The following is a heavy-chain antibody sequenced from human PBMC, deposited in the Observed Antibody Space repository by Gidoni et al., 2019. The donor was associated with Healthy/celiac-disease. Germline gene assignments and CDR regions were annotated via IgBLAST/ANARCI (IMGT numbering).Heavy chain of an antibody. CDR1: GFTFSSYA. CDR2: ISYDGSNK. CDR3: ARDLHGVRVC. J-gene: IGHJ4*01. D-gene: IGHD2-8*01. Sequence: QVKLVESGGGEVQPGRYLRLSCAASGFTFSSYAMHWVRQAPGKGLEWVAVISYDGSNKYYADSVKCRFTISIDNSKNTLYLQMNSLRAEDTAVYYCARDLHGVRVCWGHGTLVTVSS. V-gene: IGHV3-30-3*01.